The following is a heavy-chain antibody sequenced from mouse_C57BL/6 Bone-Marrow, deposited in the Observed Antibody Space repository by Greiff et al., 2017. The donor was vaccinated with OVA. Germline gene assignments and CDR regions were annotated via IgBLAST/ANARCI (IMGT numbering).Heavy chain of an antibody. J-gene: IGHJ4*01. CDR1: GYTFTSYW. CDR3: ARNLLLRYYYAMDY. CDR2: IDPNSGGT. V-gene: IGHV1-72*01. D-gene: IGHD1-1*01. Sequence: QVQLQQPGAELVKPGASVKLSCKASGYTFTSYWMHWVKQRPGRGLEWIGRIDPNSGGTKYNEKFKSKATLTVDKPSRTAYMQLSSLTSEDSAVYYCARNLLLRYYYAMDYWGQGTSVTVSS.